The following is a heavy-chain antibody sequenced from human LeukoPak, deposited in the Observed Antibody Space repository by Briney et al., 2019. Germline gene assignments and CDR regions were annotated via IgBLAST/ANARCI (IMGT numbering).Heavy chain of an antibody. D-gene: IGHD1-26*01. CDR1: GFTFSTYA. CDR2: ISYDGTTK. CDR3: ARVRIVGSTYDAFDI. V-gene: IGHV3-30-3*01. J-gene: IGHJ3*02. Sequence: GGSLRLSCAASGFTFSTYAMHWVRQAPGKGLEWVAVISYDGTTKYHADSVKGRFTISRDNSKNTLYLQMNTLRAEDTAVYYCARVRIVGSTYDAFDIWGQGTMVPVSS.